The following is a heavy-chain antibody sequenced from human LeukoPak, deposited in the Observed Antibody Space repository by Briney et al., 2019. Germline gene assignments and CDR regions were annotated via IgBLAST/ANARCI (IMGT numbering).Heavy chain of an antibody. V-gene: IGHV1-8*01. Sequence: ASVKVSCKASGYTFTSYDINWVRQATGQGLEWMGWMNPNSGNTGYAQKFQGRVSMTSNTSISTAYMELSSLRSEDTAVYYCARDSSGWYRTNDYWGQGTLVTVSS. CDR2: MNPNSGNT. J-gene: IGHJ4*02. CDR1: GYTFTSYD. D-gene: IGHD6-19*01. CDR3: ARDSSGWYRTNDY.